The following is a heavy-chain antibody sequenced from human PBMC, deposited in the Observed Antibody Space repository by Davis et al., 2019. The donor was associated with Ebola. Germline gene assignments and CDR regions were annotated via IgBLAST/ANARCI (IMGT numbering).Heavy chain of an antibody. CDR3: ARDPFLEWLFSGRYYYYGMDV. D-gene: IGHD3-3*01. V-gene: IGHV3-74*01. Sequence: HTGGSLRLSCAASGFTFDDYAMHWVRQAPGKGLVWVSRINSDGSSTSYADSVKGRFTISRDNAKNTLYLQMNSLRAEDTAVYYCARDPFLEWLFSGRYYYYGMDVWGKGTTVTVSS. CDR1: GFTFDDYA. J-gene: IGHJ6*04. CDR2: INSDGSST.